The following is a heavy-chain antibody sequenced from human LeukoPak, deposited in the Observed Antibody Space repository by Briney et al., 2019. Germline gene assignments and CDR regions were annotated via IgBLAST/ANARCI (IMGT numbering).Heavy chain of an antibody. D-gene: IGHD2-15*01. CDR2: IIPIFGTA. CDR3: ARDFSRYCSGGSCYSDMGY. V-gene: IGHV1-69*05. Sequence: SVKVSCKASGGTFSSYAISWVRQAPGQGLEWMGGIIPIFGTANYAQRFQGRVTITTDESTSTAYMELSSLRSEDTVVYYCARDFSRYCSGGSCYSDMGYWGQGTLVTVSS. J-gene: IGHJ4*02. CDR1: GGTFSSYA.